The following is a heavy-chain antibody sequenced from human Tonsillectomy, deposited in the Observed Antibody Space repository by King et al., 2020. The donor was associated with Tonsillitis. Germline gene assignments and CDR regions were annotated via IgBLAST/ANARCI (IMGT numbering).Heavy chain of an antibody. D-gene: IGHD6-19*01. V-gene: IGHV3-23*04. Sequence: VQLVESGGGLVQPGGSLRLSCAASGFTFSSYAMSWVRPAPGKGLEWVSGISNSGGNTYYPDSVKGRFTISRDNSKNTLYLQMNSLRAGDTAAYYCAKDGHSSGWYYFDYWGQGTLVTVSS. CDR2: ISNSGGNT. CDR3: AKDGHSSGWYYFDY. J-gene: IGHJ4*02. CDR1: GFTFSSYA.